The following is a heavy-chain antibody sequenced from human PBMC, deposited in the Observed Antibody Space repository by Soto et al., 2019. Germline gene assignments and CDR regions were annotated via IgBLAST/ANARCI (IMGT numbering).Heavy chain of an antibody. Sequence: GGSLRLSCVASGITFNRYVMSWVRQAPGKGLEWVSTINSNGGSTFYADSVTCRFTISRDNSKNSLYLQMNRLRAEDTAIYYCARVPDLDSCSRTSCLYYFDYWGQGALVTVSS. D-gene: IGHD2-2*01. CDR3: ARVPDLDSCSRTSCLYYFDY. CDR2: INSNGGST. CDR1: GITFNRYV. V-gene: IGHV3-23*01. J-gene: IGHJ4*02.